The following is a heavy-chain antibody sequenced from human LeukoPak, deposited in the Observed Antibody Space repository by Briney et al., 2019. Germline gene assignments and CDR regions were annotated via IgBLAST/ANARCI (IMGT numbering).Heavy chain of an antibody. CDR1: GFTLSTNA. D-gene: IGHD1-26*01. Sequence: GGSLRLSCLTSGFTLSTNAMSWVRQAPGKGLEWISGVSGSGASTYYADSVKGRFTISRDDSRNTLYLQMNSLRGDDTAVYYCAKDVGKWESLHFFDYWGQGTLVTVSS. J-gene: IGHJ4*02. CDR3: AKDVGKWESLHFFDY. V-gene: IGHV3-23*01. CDR2: VSGSGAST.